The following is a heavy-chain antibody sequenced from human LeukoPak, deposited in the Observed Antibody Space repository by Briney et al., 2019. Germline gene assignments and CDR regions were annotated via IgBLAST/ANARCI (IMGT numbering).Heavy chain of an antibody. CDR2: INPNSGGT. CDR3: ARDLELTTSDY. Sequence: GASVKVSCKASGYTFTGYYMHWVRQAPGQGLEWMGWINPNSGGTNYAQKFQGRVTMTRDTSISTAYMELSRLRSDDTAVFYCARDLELTTSDYWGQGTLVIVSS. V-gene: IGHV1-2*02. CDR1: GYTFTGYY. J-gene: IGHJ4*02. D-gene: IGHD4-11*01.